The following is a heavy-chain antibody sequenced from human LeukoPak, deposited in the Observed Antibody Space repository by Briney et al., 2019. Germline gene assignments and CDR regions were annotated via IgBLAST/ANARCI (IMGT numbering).Heavy chain of an antibody. Sequence: GGSLRLSCAASGFTFSVSDMHWVRQASGKGLEWVGRIGIKANSYATAYAAALKGRFTISRDDSENTAYLQMNSLRAEDTAVYYCARDLDYYGPAPYYYGMDVWGQGTTVTVSS. CDR2: IGIKANSYAT. V-gene: IGHV3-73*01. J-gene: IGHJ6*02. CDR1: GFTFSVSD. CDR3: ARDLDYYGPAPYYYGMDV. D-gene: IGHD3-10*01.